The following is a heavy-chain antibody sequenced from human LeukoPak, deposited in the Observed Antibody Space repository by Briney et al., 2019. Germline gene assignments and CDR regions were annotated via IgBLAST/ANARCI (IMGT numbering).Heavy chain of an antibody. CDR2: IWSDGTNQ. Sequence: PGRSLRLSCAAAGFTFNLYGMHWVRQAPGKGLQWVAVIWSDGTNQYYADSVKGRFTISRDDSGNTVYLQMNSLRPEDTGVYYCARDAQRGFDYSNSLEYWGQGTPVTVST. CDR1: GFTFNLYG. V-gene: IGHV3-33*01. CDR3: ARDAQRGFDYSNSLEY. J-gene: IGHJ4*02. D-gene: IGHD4-11*01.